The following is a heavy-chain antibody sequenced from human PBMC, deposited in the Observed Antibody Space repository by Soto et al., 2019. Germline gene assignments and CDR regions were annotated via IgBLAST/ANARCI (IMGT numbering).Heavy chain of an antibody. V-gene: IGHV1-69*01. CDR3: ARGLLVGHETVDY. D-gene: IGHD1-26*01. CDR2: IKPAIGSA. Sequence: QVQVVQSGAEVKEPGSSVKVSCKASGDIFTTYAINWVRQAPGQGLVWMGGIKPAIGSANYAPTFQGRLTITADDLTSTAYMDLTSLTSEDTAVYYCARGLLVGHETVDYWGQGTLVTVSS. J-gene: IGHJ4*02. CDR1: GDIFTTYA.